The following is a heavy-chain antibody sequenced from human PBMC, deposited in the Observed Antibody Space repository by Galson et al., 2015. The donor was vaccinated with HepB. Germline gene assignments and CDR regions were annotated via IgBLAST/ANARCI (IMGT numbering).Heavy chain of an antibody. CDR3: AKVYSSSWTDAFDI. Sequence: SLRLSCAASGFTFDDYAMHWVRQAPGKGLEWVSGISWNSGSIGYADSVKGRFTISRDNAKNSLYLQMNSLRAEDTALYYCAKVYSSSWTDAFDIWGQGTMVTVSS. CDR2: ISWNSGSI. J-gene: IGHJ3*02. D-gene: IGHD6-13*01. V-gene: IGHV3-9*01. CDR1: GFTFDDYA.